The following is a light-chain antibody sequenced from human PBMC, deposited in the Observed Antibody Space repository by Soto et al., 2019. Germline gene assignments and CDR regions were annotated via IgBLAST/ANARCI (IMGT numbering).Light chain of an antibody. V-gene: IGKV3-11*01. CDR1: QSVSSY. CDR2: DAS. J-gene: IGKJ5*01. CDR3: QQRSNWIT. Sequence: EIVLTQSPGTLSLSPGERATLSCRASQSVSSYLAWYQQKPGQAPRLLIYDASNRATGIPARFSGSGSGTDFTLTISSLEPEDFAVYSCQQRSNWITFGQGTRLEIK.